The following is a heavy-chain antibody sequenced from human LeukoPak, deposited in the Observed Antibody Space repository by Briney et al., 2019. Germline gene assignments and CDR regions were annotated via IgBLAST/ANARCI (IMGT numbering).Heavy chain of an antibody. J-gene: IGHJ5*02. CDR3: ARDGTTIFGVGTPGWFDP. CDR2: IYYSGST. Sequence: SETLSLTCTVSGGSISSHYWSWLRQPPGKGLEWIGYIYYSGSTNYNPSLKSRVTISVDTSKDQFSLKLSPVTAADTAVYYCARDGTTIFGVGTPGWFDPWGQGTLVTVSS. V-gene: IGHV4-59*11. D-gene: IGHD3-3*01. CDR1: GGSISSHY.